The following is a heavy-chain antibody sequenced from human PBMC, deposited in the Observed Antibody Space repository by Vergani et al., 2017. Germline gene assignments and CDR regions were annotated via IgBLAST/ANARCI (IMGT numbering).Heavy chain of an antibody. CDR2: IYYSGST. Sequence: QLQLQESGPGLVKPSETLSLTCTVSGGSISSSSYYWGWIRQPPGKGLEWIGSIYYSGSTYYNPSLKSRVTISVDTSKNQFSLKLSSVTAADTAVYYCARHLAYCGGDSYPCYYGLDVWGQGTTVTVSS. J-gene: IGHJ6*02. CDR1: GGSISSSSYY. CDR3: ARHLAYCGGDSYPCYYGLDV. D-gene: IGHD2-21*02. V-gene: IGHV4-39*01.